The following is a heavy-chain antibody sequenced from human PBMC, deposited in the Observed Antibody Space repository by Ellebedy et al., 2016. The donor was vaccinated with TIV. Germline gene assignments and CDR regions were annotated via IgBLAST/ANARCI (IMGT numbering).Heavy chain of an antibody. CDR3: TTELCSSGCFPGIY. CDR1: GFIFSNAW. D-gene: IGHD2-15*01. J-gene: IGHJ4*02. CDR2: IKTTTGGGAT. Sequence: GESLKISCAASGFIFSNAWVNWVRQAPGKGLEWVGRIKTTTGGGATDYAAPVKGIIISRDDSKNTLYLQMNSLKTEDTAVYYCTTELCSSGCFPGIYWGQGTLVTVSS. V-gene: IGHV3-15*07.